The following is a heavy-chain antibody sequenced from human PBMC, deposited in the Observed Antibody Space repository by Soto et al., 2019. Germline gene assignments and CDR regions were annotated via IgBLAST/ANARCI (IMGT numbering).Heavy chain of an antibody. D-gene: IGHD4-17*01. CDR2: IIPIFGTA. V-gene: IGHV1-69*12. CDR3: ARDQMTTVTPNDYYYGMDV. J-gene: IGHJ6*02. CDR1: GGTFSSYA. Sequence: QVQLVQSGAEVKKPGCSVKVSCKASGGTFSSYAISWVRQAPGQGLEWMGGIIPIFGTANYAQKFQGRVTITADEATSTAYMELSSLSSEDTAAYYCARDQMTTVTPNDYYYGMDVWCHGTTVTVSS.